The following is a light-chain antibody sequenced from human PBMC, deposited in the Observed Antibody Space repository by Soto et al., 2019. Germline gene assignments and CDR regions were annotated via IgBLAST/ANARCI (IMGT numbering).Light chain of an antibody. V-gene: IGKV1-17*01. Sequence: DIQMTQSPSSLSASVGDRVTITCRASQGIGIYLGWYQQKPGKAPKRLIYAASSLEGGVPSRFSGSASGTEFTLTISSLQPEDFATYYCLQHNTYPFTFGPGTKVDIK. CDR2: AAS. CDR1: QGIGIY. CDR3: LQHNTYPFT. J-gene: IGKJ3*01.